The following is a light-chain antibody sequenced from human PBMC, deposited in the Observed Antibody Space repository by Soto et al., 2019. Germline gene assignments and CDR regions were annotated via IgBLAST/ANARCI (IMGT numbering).Light chain of an antibody. CDR3: QQYGSSGT. CDR1: QSVSSSY. CDR2: AAS. Sequence: EIVLTQSPGTLSLSPGERATLSCRASQSVSSSYLAWYQQKRGQAPRLLISAASSRAPGIPDRFSGSGSGEDFPLTSSRLEHEDSALYYCQQYGSSGTFGQGTKVEIK. J-gene: IGKJ1*01. V-gene: IGKV3-20*01.